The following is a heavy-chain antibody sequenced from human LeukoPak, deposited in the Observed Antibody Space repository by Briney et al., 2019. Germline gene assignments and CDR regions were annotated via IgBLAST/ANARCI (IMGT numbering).Heavy chain of an antibody. V-gene: IGHV4-30-2*01. CDR1: GGSISSGGYS. Sequence: PSETLSLTCAVSGGSISSGGYSWSWIRQPPGKGLEWIGYIYHSGSTYYNPSLKSRVTISVDRSKNQFSLKLSSVTAADTAVYYCASAPYYYDSRSDAFDIWGQGTMVTVPS. D-gene: IGHD3-22*01. J-gene: IGHJ3*02. CDR3: ASAPYYYDSRSDAFDI. CDR2: IYHSGST.